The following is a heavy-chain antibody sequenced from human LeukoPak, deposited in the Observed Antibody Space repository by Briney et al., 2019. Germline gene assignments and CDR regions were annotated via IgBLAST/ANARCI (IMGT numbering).Heavy chain of an antibody. CDR3: AREQMTTVTTRGDWFDP. D-gene: IGHD4-17*01. CDR2: IYYSGST. V-gene: IGHV4-59*01. Sequence: KPSETLSLTCTVSGGPIISYYWIRIRQPPPKGLQWIGHIYYSGSTNYNPSLKSRVTISVDTSKHQFSLKLSSVTAADTAVYYCAREQMTTVTTRGDWFDPWGQGTLVTVSS. J-gene: IGHJ5*02. CDR1: GGPIISYY.